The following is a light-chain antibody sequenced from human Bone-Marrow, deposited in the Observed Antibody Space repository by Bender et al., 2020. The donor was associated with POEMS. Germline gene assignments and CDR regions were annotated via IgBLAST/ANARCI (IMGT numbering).Light chain of an antibody. CDR1: SSNIGNNY. V-gene: IGLV1-51*01. J-gene: IGLJ2*01. Sequence: QSVLPHPPSVSAAPGQRVTISCSGSSSNIGNNYVSWYQRLPGTAPKFLIYDNSERPSGIPDRFSGSKSGTSATLVISGLQPGDEADYYCATWDRSLSELVFGGGTQVTVL. CDR3: ATWDRSLSELV. CDR2: DNS.